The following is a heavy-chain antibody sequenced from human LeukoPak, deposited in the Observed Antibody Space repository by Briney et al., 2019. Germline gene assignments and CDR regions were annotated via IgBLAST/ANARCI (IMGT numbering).Heavy chain of an antibody. CDR1: GFTFSSYA. CDR3: ANWYSSGWYHFDY. Sequence: GGSLRLSCAASGFTFSSYAMSWVRQAPGKGLEWVSAISGSGGSTYYADSVKGRFTISRDNSKNTLYLQMNSLRAEDTAVYYCANWYSSGWYHFDYWGQGTLVTVSS. V-gene: IGHV3-23*01. J-gene: IGHJ4*02. D-gene: IGHD6-19*01. CDR2: ISGSGGST.